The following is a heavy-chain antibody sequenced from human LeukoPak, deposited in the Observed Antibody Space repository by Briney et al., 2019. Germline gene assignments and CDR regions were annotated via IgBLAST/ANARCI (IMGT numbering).Heavy chain of an antibody. V-gene: IGHV3-30*04. D-gene: IGHD3-10*01. CDR1: GFTFSSYA. J-gene: IGHJ4*02. CDR2: ISYDGSNK. CDR3: ARATYGSGSYYFDY. Sequence: PGGSLRLSCAASGFTFSSYAMHWVRQAPGKGLEWVAVISYDGSNKYYADSVKGRFTISRDNSKNTLYLQMNSQRAEDTAVYYCARATYGSGSYYFDYWGQGTLVTVSS.